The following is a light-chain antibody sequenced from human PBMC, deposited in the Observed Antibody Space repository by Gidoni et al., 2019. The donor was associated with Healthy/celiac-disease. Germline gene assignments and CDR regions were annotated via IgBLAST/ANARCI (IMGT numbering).Light chain of an antibody. CDR2: DAS. J-gene: IGKJ1*01. Sequence: DIQMTQSPSTLSASVGDRVTITCRASQSISSRLAWYQQKPGKAPKLLIYDASTLESGVPPRFSGSGSGTEFTLTISSLQPDEFATYYCQQYNGYPWTFGRGTKVEVK. V-gene: IGKV1-5*01. CDR3: QQYNGYPWT. CDR1: QSISSR.